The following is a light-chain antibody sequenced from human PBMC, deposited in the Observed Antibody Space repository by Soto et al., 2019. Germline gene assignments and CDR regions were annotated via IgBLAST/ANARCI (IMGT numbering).Light chain of an antibody. CDR1: SSDVGAYKY. CDR3: SSYTRRTTWV. J-gene: IGLJ3*02. V-gene: IGLV2-14*01. CDR2: EAT. Sequence: QSALTQPASVSGSPGQSITISCTGTSSDVGAYKYVSWYQQHPGKAPKLMIYEATNRPSGVSDRFSGSKSGNTASLTVYGLQAEDEADYYGSSYTRRTTWVFGGGTKLTVL.